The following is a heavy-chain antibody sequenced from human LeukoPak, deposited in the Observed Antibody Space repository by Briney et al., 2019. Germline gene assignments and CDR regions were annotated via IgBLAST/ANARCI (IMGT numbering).Heavy chain of an antibody. CDR3: ARGISSSWYSRYYYGMDV. Sequence: SETLSLTCTVSGGSISSSSYYWGWIRQPPGKGLEWIGSIYYSGSTYYNPSLKSRVTISVDTSKNQFSLKLSSVTAADTAVYYCARGISSSWYSRYYYGMDVWGQGITVTVSS. CDR2: IYYSGST. V-gene: IGHV4-39*01. D-gene: IGHD6-13*01. CDR1: GGSISSSSYY. J-gene: IGHJ6*02.